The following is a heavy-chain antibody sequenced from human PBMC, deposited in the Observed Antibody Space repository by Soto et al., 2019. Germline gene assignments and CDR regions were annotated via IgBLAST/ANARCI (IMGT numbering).Heavy chain of an antibody. Sequence: EVQLLESGGGLVQPGGSLRLSCAASGFTFSIYAMRWVRQAPGKGLEWVSSISGGGHTTYYADSVKGRFSISRDNSKNTMSMQMNTMRAEYTTLYYFANDVWSSECYSSSDSWGQGTLVTVS. V-gene: IGHV3-23*01. CDR1: GFTFSIYA. J-gene: IGHJ4*02. CDR2: ISGGGHTT. D-gene: IGHD2-21*01. CDR3: ANDVWSSECYSSSDS.